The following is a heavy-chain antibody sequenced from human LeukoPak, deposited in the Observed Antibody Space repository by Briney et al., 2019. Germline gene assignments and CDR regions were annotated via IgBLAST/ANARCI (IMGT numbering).Heavy chain of an antibody. Sequence: RASVKVSCKASGYTFTSYYMHWVRQAPGQGLEWMGIINPSGGSTSYAQKFQGRVTMTRDTSTSTVYMELSSLRSDDTAVYYCARDSSSGWPPTPRTFDYWGQGTLVTVSS. V-gene: IGHV1-46*01. J-gene: IGHJ4*02. CDR3: ARDSSSGWPPTPRTFDY. CDR1: GYTFTSYY. CDR2: INPSGGST. D-gene: IGHD6-19*01.